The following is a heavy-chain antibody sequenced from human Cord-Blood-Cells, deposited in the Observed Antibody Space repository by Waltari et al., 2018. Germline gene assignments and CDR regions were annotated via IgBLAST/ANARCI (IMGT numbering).Heavy chain of an antibody. CDR3: ARGIGYSSSWYWFDP. CDR2: IWYDGSNK. V-gene: IGHV3-33*01. J-gene: IGHJ5*02. CDR1: GFTFSRYG. D-gene: IGHD6-13*01. Sequence: QVQLVESGGGVVQPGRSLRPSCAASGFTFSRYGIHWVRQAPGKGLEWVAVIWYDGSNKYYADSVKGRFTISRDNSKNTLYLQMNSLRAEDTAVYYCARGIGYSSSWYWFDPWGQGTLVTVSS.